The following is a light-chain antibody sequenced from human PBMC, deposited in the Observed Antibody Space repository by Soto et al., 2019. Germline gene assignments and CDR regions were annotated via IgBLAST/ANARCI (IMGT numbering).Light chain of an antibody. CDR2: ENN. CDR3: KSYTSGSNIGVV. CDR1: SGSIANNY. V-gene: IGLV6-57*04. Sequence: NFMLTQPHSVSESPGKTLSISCTRSSGSIANNYVQWYQQRPGSAPTTVIYENNQRLSGVPDRFSGSTDGSSNSASLTISGLQTEDEADYYCKSYTSGSNIGVVFGGGTKLTVL. J-gene: IGLJ2*01.